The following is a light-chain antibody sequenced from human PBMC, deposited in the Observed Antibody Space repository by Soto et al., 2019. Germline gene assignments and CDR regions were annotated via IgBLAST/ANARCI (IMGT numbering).Light chain of an antibody. CDR1: QGIRNF. J-gene: IGKJ4*01. CDR3: QKYDSAPLT. V-gene: IGKV1-27*01. Sequence: DIQMTQSPSSLSASVGDRVTITCRASQGIRNFLAWYQQKPGKVPKLLIYAASTLRSGVPYRFSGSGSGTDFTLTISSLQPEDVATYYCQKYDSAPLTFGGGTKVEIK. CDR2: AAS.